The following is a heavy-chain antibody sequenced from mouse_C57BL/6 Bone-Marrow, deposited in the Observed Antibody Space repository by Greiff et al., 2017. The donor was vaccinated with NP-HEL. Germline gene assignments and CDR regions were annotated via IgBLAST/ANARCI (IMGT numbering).Heavy chain of an antibody. D-gene: IGHD1-1*01. CDR3: ARPGYYGSTYWYFDV. CDR2: IDPSDSYT. V-gene: IGHV1-59*01. J-gene: IGHJ1*03. CDR1: GYTFTSYW. Sequence: QVQLQQPGAELVRPGTSVKLSCKASGYTFTSYWMHWVKQRPGQGLEWIGVIDPSDSYTNYNQKFKGKATLTVDTSSSTAYMQLSSLTSEDSAVYYCARPGYYGSTYWYFDVWGTGTTVTVSS.